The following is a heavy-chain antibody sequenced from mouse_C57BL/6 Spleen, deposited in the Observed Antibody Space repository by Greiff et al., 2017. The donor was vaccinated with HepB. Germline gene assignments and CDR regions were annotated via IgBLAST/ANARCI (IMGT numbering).Heavy chain of an antibody. CDR3: ARGEGLLRTFAY. CDR1: GYAFSSYW. J-gene: IGHJ3*01. Sequence: QVQLQQSGAELLKPGASVKISCKASGYAFSSYWMNWVKQRPGKGLEWIGQIYPGDGDTNYNGKFKGKATLTADKSSSTAYMQLDSLTSEDSPVYFCARGEGLLRTFAYWGQGTLVTVSA. CDR2: IYPGDGDT. V-gene: IGHV1-80*01. D-gene: IGHD1-1*01.